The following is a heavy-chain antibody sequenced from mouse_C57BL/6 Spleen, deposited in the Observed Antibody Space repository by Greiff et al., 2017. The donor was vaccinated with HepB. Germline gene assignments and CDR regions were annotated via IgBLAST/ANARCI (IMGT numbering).Heavy chain of an antibody. D-gene: IGHD1-1*01. J-gene: IGHJ2*01. CDR3: ARGNGSSYPYYFDY. CDR2: IDPSDSYT. Sequence: VQLQQPGAELVKPGASVKLSCKASGYTFTSYWMQWVKQRPGQGLEWIGEIDPSDSYTNCNQKFKGKATLTVDTSSSTAYMQLSSLTSEDSAVYYCARGNGSSYPYYFDYWGQGTTLTVSS. V-gene: IGHV1-50*01. CDR1: GYTFTSYW.